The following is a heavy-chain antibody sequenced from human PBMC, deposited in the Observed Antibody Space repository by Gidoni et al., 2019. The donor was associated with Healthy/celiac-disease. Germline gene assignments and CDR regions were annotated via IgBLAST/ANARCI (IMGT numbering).Heavy chain of an antibody. Sequence: EVQLLESGGGLVQPGGSLRLSGAAAGVTCSSYAMSWVRQAPGKGLEWVSAISGSGGSTYYADSVKGRFTISRDNSKNTLYLQMNSLRAEDTAVYYCAKMQGLPPQYYFDYWGQGTLVTVSS. CDR2: ISGSGGST. J-gene: IGHJ4*02. CDR1: GVTCSSYA. V-gene: IGHV3-23*01. D-gene: IGHD6-25*01. CDR3: AKMQGLPPQYYFDY.